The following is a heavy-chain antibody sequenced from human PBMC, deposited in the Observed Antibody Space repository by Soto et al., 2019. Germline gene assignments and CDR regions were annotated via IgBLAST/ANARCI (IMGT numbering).Heavy chain of an antibody. CDR1: GYTFASYG. CDR2: ISAYNGNT. Sequence: ASGKVSCKASGYTFASYGINWVRQAPGQGLEWMGWISAYNGNTNYAQKLQGRVTMTTDTSTSTAYRELRILRSDATAVYYCARVSRMNAVPGRRHDALDICRQRPMGT. D-gene: IGHD6-19*01. J-gene: IGHJ3*02. V-gene: IGHV1-18*01. CDR3: ARVSRMNAVPGRRHDALDI.